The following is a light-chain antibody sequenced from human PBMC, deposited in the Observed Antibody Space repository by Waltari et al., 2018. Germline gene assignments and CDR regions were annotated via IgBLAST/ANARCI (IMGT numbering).Light chain of an antibody. V-gene: IGLV4-69*01. CDR3: QIGGHGTWV. CDR1: SGHSTNV. CDR2: VNSDGSH. J-gene: IGLJ3*02. Sequence: QLVLTQSPSASASLGASVKLTCTLRSGHSTNVIHSLQKRPEKGPRSLMKVNSDGSHNKGDEIPDRFSGSSSGAERYRTISSLQSADEADYYCQIGGHGTWVFGGGTKLTVL.